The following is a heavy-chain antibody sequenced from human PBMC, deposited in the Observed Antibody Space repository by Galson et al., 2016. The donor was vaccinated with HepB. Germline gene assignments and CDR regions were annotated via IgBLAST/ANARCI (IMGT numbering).Heavy chain of an antibody. CDR2: ISYDGSNK. V-gene: IGHV3-30*04. J-gene: IGHJ6*02. Sequence: SLRLSCAASGFTFSSYAMHWVRQAPGKGLEWVAVISYDGSNKYYADSVKGRFTISRDNSKNTLYLQMNSLRAEDTAVYYCARDVSSGYYFLKDNYYGMDVWGQGTTVTVSS. CDR1: GFTFSSYA. CDR3: ARDVSSGYYFLKDNYYGMDV. D-gene: IGHD3-22*01.